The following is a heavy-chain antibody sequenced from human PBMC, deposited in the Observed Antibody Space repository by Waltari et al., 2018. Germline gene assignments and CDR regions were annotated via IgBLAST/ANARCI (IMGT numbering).Heavy chain of an antibody. D-gene: IGHD3-10*01. V-gene: IGHV3-48*04. J-gene: IGHJ5*02. CDR1: GFTFSRYS. CDR2: ISSSSSTI. Sequence: EVQLVESGGGLVQPGGSLRLSCAASGFTFSRYSMNWVRLAPGKGLEWVSYISSSSSTIYYADSVKGRFTISRDNAKNSLYLQMNSLRAEDTAVYYCARANGPQGTYHWFDPWGQGTLVTVSS. CDR3: ARANGPQGTYHWFDP.